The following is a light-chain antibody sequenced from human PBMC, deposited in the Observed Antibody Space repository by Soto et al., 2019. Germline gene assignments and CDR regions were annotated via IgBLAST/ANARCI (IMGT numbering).Light chain of an antibody. CDR2: SNN. CDR1: SSNIGSNT. V-gene: IGLV1-44*01. CDR3: AAWDDSLNGYV. Sequence: QSALTQPPSASGTPGQRVTISCSGSSSNIGSNTVNWYQQLPGTAPKLLIYSNNQRPSAVPDRFSGSKSGTSASLAISGLQSEDEADYYCAAWDDSLNGYVFGTATKVTVL. J-gene: IGLJ1*01.